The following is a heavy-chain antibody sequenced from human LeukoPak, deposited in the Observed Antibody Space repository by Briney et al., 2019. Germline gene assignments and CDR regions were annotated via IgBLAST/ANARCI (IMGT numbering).Heavy chain of an antibody. Sequence: GGSLRLSCAASGFTFSSYAMSWVRQAPGKGLEWVSAISGSGGSTYYADSVKGRFTIYRDNSKNTLYLQMNSLRAEDTAVYYCVESGSYQYYFDYWGQGTLVTVSS. V-gene: IGHV3-23*01. CDR1: GFTFSSYA. CDR3: VESGSYQYYFDY. J-gene: IGHJ4*02. CDR2: ISGSGGST. D-gene: IGHD1-26*01.